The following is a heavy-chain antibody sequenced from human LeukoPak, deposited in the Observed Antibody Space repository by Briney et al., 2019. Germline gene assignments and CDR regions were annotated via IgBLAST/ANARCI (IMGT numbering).Heavy chain of an antibody. D-gene: IGHD3-3*01. CDR3: ARDRGTSIFGVVILDYYMDV. CDR2: IFQSGST. Sequence: SETLSLTCAVSGYSIRSNFYWVWIRQPPGKRLEWIGSIFQSGSTNYNPPLKSRVTISLDTSKNQFSLKVTSVTAADTAVYYCARDRGTSIFGVVILDYYMDVWGKGTTVTVSS. V-gene: IGHV4-38-2*01. J-gene: IGHJ6*03. CDR1: GYSIRSNFY.